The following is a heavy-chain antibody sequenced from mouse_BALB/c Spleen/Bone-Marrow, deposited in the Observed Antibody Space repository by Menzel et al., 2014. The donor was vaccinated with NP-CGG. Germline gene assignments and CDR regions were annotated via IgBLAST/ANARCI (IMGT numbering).Heavy chain of an antibody. J-gene: IGHJ4*01. D-gene: IGHD2-4*01. CDR3: ARDLYYDYDVGAMDY. Sequence: QVQLQQSGPGLEESSQSLSISCTVSGFSLISYGVHWIRQRPGKGLEWLGVIWPGGSTNYNSALMSRLSISKDNSKSXVFIKMNSLQSDDTAMYYCARDLYYDYDVGAMDYWGQGTSVTVSS. CDR1: GFSLISYG. CDR2: IWPGGST. V-gene: IGHV2-9*02.